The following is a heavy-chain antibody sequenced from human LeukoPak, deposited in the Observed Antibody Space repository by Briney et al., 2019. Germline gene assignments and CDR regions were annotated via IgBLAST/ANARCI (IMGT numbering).Heavy chain of an antibody. CDR1: GYTFTSYG. Sequence: GASVKVSCKASGYTFTSYGISWVRQAPGQGLEWMGWISAYNGNTNYAQKLQGRVTMTTDTSTSTAYMELRSLRSDDTAVYYCARPSYYYDSSGYGGAFDIWGQGTMVTVSS. CDR2: ISAYNGNT. J-gene: IGHJ3*02. D-gene: IGHD3-22*01. V-gene: IGHV1-18*01. CDR3: ARPSYYYDSSGYGGAFDI.